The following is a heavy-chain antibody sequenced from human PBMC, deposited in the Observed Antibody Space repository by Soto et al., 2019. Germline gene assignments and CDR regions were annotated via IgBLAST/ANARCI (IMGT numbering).Heavy chain of an antibody. CDR1: GGSISSSSYY. CDR3: ARRRYSIGWSTNWFDP. J-gene: IGHJ5*02. V-gene: IGHV4-39*01. D-gene: IGHD6-19*01. Sequence: SETLSLTCTVSGGSISSSSYYWGWIRQPPGKGLEWIGSISYSGSTYYNPSLKSRVTMSVDTSKNQFSLKLTSVTAADTAVYYCARRRYSIGWSTNWFDPWGQGTLVTVSS. CDR2: ISYSGST.